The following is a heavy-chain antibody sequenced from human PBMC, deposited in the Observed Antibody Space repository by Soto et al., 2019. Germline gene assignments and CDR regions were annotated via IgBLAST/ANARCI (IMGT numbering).Heavy chain of an antibody. CDR1: GGSFSGYY. J-gene: IGHJ5*02. D-gene: IGHD3-10*01. CDR2: INHSGST. CDR3: ASLYGSGSYYTPWWSDP. V-gene: IGHV4-34*01. Sequence: SETLSLTCAVYGGSFSGYYWSWIRQPPGKGLEWIGEINHSGSTNYNPSLKGRVTISVDTSKNQFSLKLSSVTAADTAVYYCASLYGSGSYYTPWWSDPWGQGTLVTVSS.